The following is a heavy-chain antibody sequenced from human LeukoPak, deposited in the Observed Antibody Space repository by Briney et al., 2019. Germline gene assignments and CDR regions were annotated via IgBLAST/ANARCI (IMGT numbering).Heavy chain of an antibody. CDR2: IKQDGSEK. CDR1: GFTFSSYW. V-gene: IGHV3-7*03. Sequence: GGSLRLSCAASGFTFSSYWMSWVRQAPGKGLEWVANIKQDGSEKYYVDSVKGRFTISRDNAKNSLYLQMNSLRAEDTAVYYCARGYSSTPGDYGMDVWGQGTTVTVSS. J-gene: IGHJ6*02. CDR3: ARGYSSTPGDYGMDV. D-gene: IGHD6-13*01.